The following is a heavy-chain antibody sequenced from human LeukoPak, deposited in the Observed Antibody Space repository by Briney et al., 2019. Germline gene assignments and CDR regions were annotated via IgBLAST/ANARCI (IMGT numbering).Heavy chain of an antibody. CDR1: GGSISSSSYY. D-gene: IGHD2-15*01. V-gene: IGHV4-39*07. Sequence: PSETLSLTCTVSGGSISSSSYYWGWIRQPPGKGLEWIGSIYYSGSTYYNPSLKSRVTISVDTSKNQFSLKLSSVTAADTAVYYCARRYTLTWPYCSGGSCYFDYWGQGTLVTVSS. CDR3: ARRYTLTWPYCSGGSCYFDY. CDR2: IYYSGST. J-gene: IGHJ4*02.